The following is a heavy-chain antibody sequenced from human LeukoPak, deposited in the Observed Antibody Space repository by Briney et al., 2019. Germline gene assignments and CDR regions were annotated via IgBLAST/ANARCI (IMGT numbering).Heavy chain of an antibody. D-gene: IGHD5-18*01. CDR1: GYSISSGYY. J-gene: IGHJ3*02. CDR2: IYHSGST. CDR3: ARETGGYSYGPPAFDI. V-gene: IGHV4-38-2*02. Sequence: SETLSLTCAVSGYSISSGYYWGWIRQPPGKGLEWIGRIYHSGSTYYNPSLKSRVTISVDTSKNQFSLKLSSVTAADTAVYYCARETGGYSYGPPAFDIWGQGTMVTVSS.